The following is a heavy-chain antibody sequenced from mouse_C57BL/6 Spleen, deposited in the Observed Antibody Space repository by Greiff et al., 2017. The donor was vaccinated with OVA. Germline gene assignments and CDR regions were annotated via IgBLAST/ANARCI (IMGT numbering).Heavy chain of an antibody. V-gene: IGHV5-6*01. CDR3: ARRTGKGLDY. D-gene: IGHD4-1*01. J-gene: IGHJ2*01. CDR1: GFTFSSYG. Sequence: EVQVVESGGDLVKPGGSLKLSCAASGFTFSSYGMSWVRQTPDKRLEWVATISSGGSYTYYPDSVKGRFTLSRDNAKNTRYLQMSSLKSEDTAMYYCARRTGKGLDYWGQGTTLTVSS. CDR2: ISSGGSYT.